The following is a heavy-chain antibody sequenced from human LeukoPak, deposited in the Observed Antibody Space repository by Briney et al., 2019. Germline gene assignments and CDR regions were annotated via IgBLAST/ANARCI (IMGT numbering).Heavy chain of an antibody. Sequence: ASVKVSCNASGYTFTGYYMHWLRQAPGQGLEWLGWINPNSGGTNFAQKFQGWVTMTRDTSITTAYMELSRLRSDDTAVYYCATGRDYFGSGNNDAFDIWGQGTMVTVSS. V-gene: IGHV1-2*04. CDR3: ATGRDYFGSGNNDAFDI. CDR2: INPNSGGT. D-gene: IGHD3-10*01. J-gene: IGHJ3*02. CDR1: GYTFTGYY.